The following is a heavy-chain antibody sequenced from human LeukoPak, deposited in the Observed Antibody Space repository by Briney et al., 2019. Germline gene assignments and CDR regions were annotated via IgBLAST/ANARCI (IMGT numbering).Heavy chain of an antibody. D-gene: IGHD1-26*01. Sequence: ASVKVSCKVSGYTLTELSMHWVRQAPGKGLEWMGWISAYNGNTNYAQKLQGRVTMTTDTSTSTAYMELRSLRSDDTAVYYCARADFRGSYFYWGQGTLVTVSS. CDR2: ISAYNGNT. J-gene: IGHJ4*02. CDR1: GYTLTELS. V-gene: IGHV1-18*01. CDR3: ARADFRGSYFY.